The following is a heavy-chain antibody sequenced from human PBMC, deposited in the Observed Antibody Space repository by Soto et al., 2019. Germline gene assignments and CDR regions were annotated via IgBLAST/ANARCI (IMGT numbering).Heavy chain of an antibody. D-gene: IGHD2-15*01. CDR3: ARDCSGGSSYLPDAFDI. CDR2: INAYIGNT. J-gene: IGHJ3*02. Sequence: GAWVKVCCKGCGSTFPSHGISWRRQAYGHGLEWMGWINAYIGNTNYAQKFQGRVTITADESTSTAYMELISLRSEDTAVYYCARDCSGGSSYLPDAFDIWGQGTMVTVSS. V-gene: IGHV1-18*01. CDR1: GSTFPSHG.